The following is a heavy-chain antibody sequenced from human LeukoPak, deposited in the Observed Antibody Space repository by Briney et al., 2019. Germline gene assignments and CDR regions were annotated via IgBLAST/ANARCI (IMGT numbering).Heavy chain of an antibody. D-gene: IGHD1-20*01. CDR3: ARAANNSDAFDV. V-gene: IGHV3-21*01. CDR1: GFTFSSYN. CDR2: IHSSTIYK. J-gene: IGHJ3*01. Sequence: GGSLRLSCAASGFTFSSYNMQWVRQPPGKGLEWVSCIHSSTIYKYFADSLKGRFIISRDNTKNSLYLQMNGLRAEDTAVYYCARAANNSDAFDVWGQGTMVTVSP.